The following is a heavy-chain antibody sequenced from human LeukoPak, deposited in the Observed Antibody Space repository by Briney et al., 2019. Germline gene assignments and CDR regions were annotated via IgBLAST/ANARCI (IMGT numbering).Heavy chain of an antibody. CDR1: GYTFTGYY. Sequence: ASVTVSCKASGYTFTGYYMHWVRQAPGQGLEWMGWINPNSGGTNYAQKFQGRVTMTRDTSISTAYMGLSRLRSDDTAVYYCARRRSYYYDSSGYYSAFDIWGQGTMVTVSS. CDR2: INPNSGGT. CDR3: ARRRSYYYDSSGYYSAFDI. J-gene: IGHJ3*02. V-gene: IGHV1-2*02. D-gene: IGHD3-22*01.